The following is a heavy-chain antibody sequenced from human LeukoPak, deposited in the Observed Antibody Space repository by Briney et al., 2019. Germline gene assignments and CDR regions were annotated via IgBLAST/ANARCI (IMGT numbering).Heavy chain of an antibody. V-gene: IGHV3-53*01. D-gene: IGHD3-22*01. CDR3: ARGLMYYDSSDFGDY. J-gene: IGHJ4*02. Sequence: GGSLRLSCAASGFTFSSYVMNWVRQAPGKGLEWVSVIYSGGVTYYADSVKGRFTISRDNSKNTLYLQMDSLRAEDTAVYYCARGLMYYDSSDFGDYWGQGTLVTVSS. CDR2: IYSGGVT. CDR1: GFTFSSYV.